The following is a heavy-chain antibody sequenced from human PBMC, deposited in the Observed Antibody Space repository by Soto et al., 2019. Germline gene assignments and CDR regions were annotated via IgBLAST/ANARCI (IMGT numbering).Heavy chain of an antibody. CDR3: ATSYGSGYRAFDY. D-gene: IGHD3-10*01. V-gene: IGHV1-69*04. Sequence: QVQLVQSGAEVKRPGSSVKVSCKASGDTFSFYSINWVRQAPGLGLEWMGRVNPILSMSNYAQRFQGRVTXTXDXSTSTDYMALSGLRSEDTAMYYCATSYGSGYRAFDYWGQGALVTVSS. CDR1: GDTFSFYS. J-gene: IGHJ4*02. CDR2: VNPILSMS.